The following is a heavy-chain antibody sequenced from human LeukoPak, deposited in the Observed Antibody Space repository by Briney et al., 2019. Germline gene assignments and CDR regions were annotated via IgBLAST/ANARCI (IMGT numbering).Heavy chain of an antibody. D-gene: IGHD6-19*01. CDR3: ARDPGSFLSGSGWLNWFEP. V-gene: IGHV1-18*01. CDR1: GYTFTSYG. CDR2: ISGYNEKT. Sequence: GASVKVSCKASGYTFTSYGISWVRQAPGQGLEWMGWISGYNEKTNYAQKFQGRVTMTTDTSTSTAYMELRRLRSDDTAVYYCARDPGSFLSGSGWLNWFEPWGQGTLLTVSS. J-gene: IGHJ5*02.